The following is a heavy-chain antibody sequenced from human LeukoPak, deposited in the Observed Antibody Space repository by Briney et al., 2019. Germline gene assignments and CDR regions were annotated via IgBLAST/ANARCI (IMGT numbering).Heavy chain of an antibody. CDR1: RFTFSSHN. Sequence: GGSLRLSCAASRFTFSSHNMHWVRQAPGKGLEWVSYISDSSTTIYYADSVKGRFTISRDNARNSLYLQMNSLRAEDTAVYYCARDLRSTNDSYWGQGTLVTVSS. CDR2: ISDSSTTI. J-gene: IGHJ4*02. D-gene: IGHD2-2*01. V-gene: IGHV3-48*01. CDR3: ARDLRSTNDSY.